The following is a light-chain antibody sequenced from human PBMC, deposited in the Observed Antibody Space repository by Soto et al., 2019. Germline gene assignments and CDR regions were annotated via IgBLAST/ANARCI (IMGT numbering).Light chain of an antibody. V-gene: IGLV2-14*01. Sequence: QSVLTQPASVSGSPGQSITISCTGTSSDVGGYNYVSWYQQHPGKAPKLMIYEVSNRPSGVSNRFSGSKSGNTASLTISGLHADDEADYYCSSYTSSSTGVFGTGTKVTVL. CDR1: SSDVGGYNY. J-gene: IGLJ1*01. CDR2: EVS. CDR3: SSYTSSSTGV.